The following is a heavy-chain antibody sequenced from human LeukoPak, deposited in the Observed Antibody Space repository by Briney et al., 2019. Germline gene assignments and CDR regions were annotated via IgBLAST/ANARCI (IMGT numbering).Heavy chain of an antibody. CDR2: IYTSGST. J-gene: IGHJ3*02. D-gene: IGHD2-15*01. CDR1: GGSISSYY. V-gene: IGHV4-4*07. CDR3: ARDLVDRHTGDTGAFDI. Sequence: SETLSLTCTVSGGSISSYYWSWIRQPAGKGLEWIGRIYTSGSTNYNPSLKGRVTMSVDTSKNQFSLKLSSVTAADTAVYYCARDLVDRHTGDTGAFDIWGQGTMVTVSS.